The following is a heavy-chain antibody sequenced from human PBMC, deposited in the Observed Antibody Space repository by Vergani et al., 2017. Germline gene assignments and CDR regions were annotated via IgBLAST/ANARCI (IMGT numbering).Heavy chain of an antibody. Sequence: QVHLVESGGGVVQPGRSLTLSCVASGFSFRGHGMHWVRQAPGKGLEWVAMISYDGDRRDYGDFAKGRFTISRDSSKTVYLQMNSLRVEDTAMYFCAKDLSYSTAGPHFDSRGQGTLVTGSS. CDR2: ISYDGDRR. V-gene: IGHV3-30*18. J-gene: IGHJ4*02. CDR3: AKDLSYSTAGPHFDS. D-gene: IGHD4-11*01. CDR1: GFSFRGHG.